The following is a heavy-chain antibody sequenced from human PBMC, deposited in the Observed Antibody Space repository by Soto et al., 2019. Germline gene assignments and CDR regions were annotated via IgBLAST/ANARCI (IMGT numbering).Heavy chain of an antibody. J-gene: IGHJ3*02. Sequence: QVQLVQSGAEVKKPGSSVKVSCTASGGTFSSYAISWVRQAPGQGLEWMGGIIPIFGTANYAQKFQGRVTITADESTSTAYMELSSLRSEDTAVYYCARAQYYYDSSGSYDAFDIWGQGTMVTVSS. CDR3: ARAQYYYDSSGSYDAFDI. D-gene: IGHD3-22*01. CDR1: GGTFSSYA. V-gene: IGHV1-69*01. CDR2: IIPIFGTA.